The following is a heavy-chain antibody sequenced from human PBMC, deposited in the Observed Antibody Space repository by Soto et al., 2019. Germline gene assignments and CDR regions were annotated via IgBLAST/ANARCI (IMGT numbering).Heavy chain of an antibody. J-gene: IGHJ3*02. CDR2: ISWSSGSI. Sequence: PGGSLRLSCSASGFTFDDYAMHWVRQAPGKGLEWVSGISWSSGSIGYADSVKGRFTISRDNAKNSLYLQMNSLRAEDTALYYCAKDALRYFDWSWAFDIWGQGTMVTVS. CDR3: AKDALRYFDWSWAFDI. CDR1: GFTFDDYA. V-gene: IGHV3-9*01. D-gene: IGHD3-9*01.